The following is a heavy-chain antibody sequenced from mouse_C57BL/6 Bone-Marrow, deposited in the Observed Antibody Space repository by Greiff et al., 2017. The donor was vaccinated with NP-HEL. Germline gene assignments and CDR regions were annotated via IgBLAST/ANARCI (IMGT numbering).Heavy chain of an antibody. CDR1: GYTFTSYW. J-gene: IGHJ3*01. Sequence: VQLQQSGAELVMPGASVKLSCKASGYTFTSYWMHWVKQRPGQGLEWIGEIDPSDSYTNYNQKFKGKSTLTVDKSSSTAYMQLSSLTSEDSAVYYCARSSGYDWFAYWGQGTLVTVSA. D-gene: IGHD3-2*02. V-gene: IGHV1-69*01. CDR3: ARSSGYDWFAY. CDR2: IDPSDSYT.